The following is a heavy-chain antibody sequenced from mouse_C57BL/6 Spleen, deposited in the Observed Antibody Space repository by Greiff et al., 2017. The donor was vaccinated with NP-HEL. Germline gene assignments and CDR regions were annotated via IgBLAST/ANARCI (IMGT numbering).Heavy chain of an antibody. CDR1: GYTFTSYW. D-gene: IGHD1-1*01. J-gene: IGHJ4*01. Sequence: QVQLQQPGAELVKPGASVKLSCKASGYTFTSYWMHWVKQRPGRGLEWIGRIDPNSGGTEYNEKFKSKATLTVDKPSSTAYMQLSSLTSEDAAVYNRARGNTTVEATDYAKDYWGQGTSVTVSS. V-gene: IGHV1-72*01. CDR2: IDPNSGGT. CDR3: ARGNTTVEATDYAKDY.